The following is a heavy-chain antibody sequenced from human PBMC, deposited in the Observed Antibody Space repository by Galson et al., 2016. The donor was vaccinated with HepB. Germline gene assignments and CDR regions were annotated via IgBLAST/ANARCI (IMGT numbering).Heavy chain of an antibody. D-gene: IGHD1-1*01. CDR3: ARQYNMIFDP. CDR1: GGSISSGSYF. J-gene: IGHJ5*02. Sequence: TLSLTCTVSGGSISSGSYFWGWVRQHPGKGLEWIGYISYSWNTHYNPSLRSRVTISADTPKNQFSLKVNSATAGDTAVYFCARQYNMIFDPWGQGTLVTVSS. CDR2: ISYSWNT. V-gene: IGHV4-31*03.